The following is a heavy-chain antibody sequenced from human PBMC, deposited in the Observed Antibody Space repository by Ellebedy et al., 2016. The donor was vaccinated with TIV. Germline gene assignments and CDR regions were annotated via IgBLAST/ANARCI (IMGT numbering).Heavy chain of an antibody. V-gene: IGHV3-7*01. Sequence: GESLKIPCEAPGFTFSRNWLSWFRLAPGKGLEWVANIKQDGSEKYYVDSVKGRFPIARDNAKNSVYLQLSSVGAEDTAVDDCARDVWGGGWAWGQGTPVTVSS. D-gene: IGHD6-19*01. CDR3: ARDVWGGGWA. CDR1: GFTFSRNW. CDR2: IKQDGSEK. J-gene: IGHJ5*02.